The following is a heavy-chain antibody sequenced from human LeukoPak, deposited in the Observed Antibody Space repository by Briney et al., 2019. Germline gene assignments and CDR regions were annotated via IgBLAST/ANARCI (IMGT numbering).Heavy chain of an antibody. D-gene: IGHD4-17*01. V-gene: IGHV4-59*08. Sequence: RSSETLSLTCTVSGGSISSYYWSWIRQPPGKGLEWIGYIYYSGSTNYNPSLKSRVTISVDASKNQFSLKLSSVTAADTAVYYCARHYGDYAFDYWGQGTLVTVSS. CDR1: GGSISSYY. CDR3: ARHYGDYAFDY. J-gene: IGHJ4*02. CDR2: IYYSGST.